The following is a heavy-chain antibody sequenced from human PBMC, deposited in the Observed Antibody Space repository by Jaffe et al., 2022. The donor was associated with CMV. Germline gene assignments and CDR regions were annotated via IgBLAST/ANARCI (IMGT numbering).Heavy chain of an antibody. CDR1: GGSFSGYY. CDR3: ARGRWDFWSGYYTNYFDY. D-gene: IGHD3-3*01. V-gene: IGHV4-34*01. CDR2: INHSGST. Sequence: QVQLQQWGAGLLKPSETLSLTCAVYGGSFSGYYWSWIRQPPGKGLEWIGEINHSGSTNYNPSLKSRVTISVDTSKNQFSLKLSSVTAADTAVYYCARGRWDFWSGYYTNYFDYWGQGTLVTVSS. J-gene: IGHJ4*02.